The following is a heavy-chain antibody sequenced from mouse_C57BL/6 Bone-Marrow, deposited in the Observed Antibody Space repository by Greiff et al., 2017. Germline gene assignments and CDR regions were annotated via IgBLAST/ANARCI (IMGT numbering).Heavy chain of an antibody. V-gene: IGHV1-72*01. Sequence: VKLQQSGAELVKPGASVKLSCKASGYTFTSYWMHWVKQRPGRGLEWIGRIDPNSGGTKYNEKFKSKATLTVDKPSSTAYMQLSSLTSEDSAVYYCARSGPIYYGNPLFAYWGQGTLVTVSA. CDR1: GYTFTSYW. J-gene: IGHJ3*01. CDR2: IDPNSGGT. CDR3: ARSGPIYYGNPLFAY. D-gene: IGHD2-1*01.